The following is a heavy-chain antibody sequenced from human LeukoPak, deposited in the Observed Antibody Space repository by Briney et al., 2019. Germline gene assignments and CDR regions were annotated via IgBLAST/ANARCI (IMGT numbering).Heavy chain of an antibody. D-gene: IGHD3-22*01. CDR3: ARVQMRTDDSSGYYWGPGPYFDS. CDR1: GGSISSGGYY. Sequence: SETLSLTRTVSGGSISSGGYYWSWIRQHPGKGLEWIGYIYYSGSTYYNPSLKSRVTISVDTSKNQFSLKLSSVTAADTAVYYCARVQMRTDDSSGYYWGPGPYFDSWGQGTLVTVSS. J-gene: IGHJ4*02. V-gene: IGHV4-31*03. CDR2: IYYSGST.